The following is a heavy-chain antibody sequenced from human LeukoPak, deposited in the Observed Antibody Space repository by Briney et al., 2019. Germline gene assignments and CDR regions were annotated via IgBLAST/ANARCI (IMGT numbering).Heavy chain of an antibody. CDR2: IGNNGGGI. CDR3: AIDPNWGTHS. CDR1: GFTFSTYT. Sequence: GGSLRLSCAASGFTFSTYTMYWVRHPPEKRLEWVSIIGNNGGGIHYADSVKGRFTISRDNFKNALYLQMNSLRVEDTAVYYCAIDPNWGTHSWGQGVLVTVSS. V-gene: IGHV3-23*01. D-gene: IGHD7-27*01. J-gene: IGHJ4*02.